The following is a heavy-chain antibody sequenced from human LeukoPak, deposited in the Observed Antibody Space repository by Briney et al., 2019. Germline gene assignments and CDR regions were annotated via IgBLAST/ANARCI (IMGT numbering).Heavy chain of an antibody. CDR2: INPSGGST. V-gene: IGHV1-46*01. Sequence: GASVKVSCKASGYTFTSYYMHWVRQAPGQGLEWMGIINPSGGSTSYAQRFQGRVTMTRDTSTSTVYMELSSLRAEDAAVYYCARGYFLGFDYWGQGTLVTVSS. CDR3: ARGYFLGFDY. D-gene: IGHD2/OR15-2a*01. CDR1: GYTFTSYY. J-gene: IGHJ4*02.